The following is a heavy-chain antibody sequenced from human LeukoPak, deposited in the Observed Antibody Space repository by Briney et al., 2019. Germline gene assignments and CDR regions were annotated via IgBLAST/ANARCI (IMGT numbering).Heavy chain of an antibody. D-gene: IGHD3-10*01. CDR3: ARDQGSGMRWFDP. CDR2: IYYSGST. J-gene: IGHJ5*02. CDR1: AGSITSAGYY. V-gene: IGHV4-31*01. Sequence: KTSQTLSLTCTVSAGSITSAGYYWHWIRQLPGKSLEWIGYIYYSGSTYYNPSLKSQVTISVDTSKNQFSLKLSSVTAADTAVYYCARDQGSGMRWFDPWGQGTLVTVSS.